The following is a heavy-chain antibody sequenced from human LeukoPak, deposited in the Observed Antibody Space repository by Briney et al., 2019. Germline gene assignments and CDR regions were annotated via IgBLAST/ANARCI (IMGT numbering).Heavy chain of an antibody. D-gene: IGHD1-1*01. CDR2: ISWNSGSE. CDR3: AKDGRPDTYGIFDL. J-gene: IGHJ4*01. Sequence: GRSLRLSCAASGFSFDDYAMHWLRHAPGKGLQWVSGISWNSGSEGYADSVKGRFTISRDNAKNSLYLQMNSLRAEDTAFYYCAKDGRPDTYGIFDLWGPGTLVTVSS. V-gene: IGHV3-9*01. CDR1: GFSFDDYA.